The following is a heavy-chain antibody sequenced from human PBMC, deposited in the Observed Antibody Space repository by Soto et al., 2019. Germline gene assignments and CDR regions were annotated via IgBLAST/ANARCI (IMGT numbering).Heavy chain of an antibody. CDR2: SANKANSYTT. D-gene: IGHD3-10*01. Sequence: EVQLVESGGDLVQPGGSLRLSCAASGFTLSDHYVDWVRQAPGKGLEWVGRSANKANSYTTQYAAAVKGRFTISRSDSENSLYLQMNSLRTEDTALYYCTRDFGGVWGQGTKVTVSS. J-gene: IGHJ6*02. CDR3: TRDFGGV. V-gene: IGHV3-72*01. CDR1: GFTLSDHY.